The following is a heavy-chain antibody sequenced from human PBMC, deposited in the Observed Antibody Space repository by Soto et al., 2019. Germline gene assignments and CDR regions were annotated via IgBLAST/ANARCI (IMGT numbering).Heavy chain of an antibody. Sequence: PGGSLRLSCAASGFPVSSNYMSWVRQAPGKGLEWVSVIYSGGSTYYADSVKGRFTISRDNSKNTLYLQMNSLRAEDTAVYYCARVVAVAGHDAFDIWGQGTMVTVSS. D-gene: IGHD6-19*01. V-gene: IGHV3-53*01. CDR1: GFPVSSNY. J-gene: IGHJ3*02. CDR3: ARVVAVAGHDAFDI. CDR2: IYSGGST.